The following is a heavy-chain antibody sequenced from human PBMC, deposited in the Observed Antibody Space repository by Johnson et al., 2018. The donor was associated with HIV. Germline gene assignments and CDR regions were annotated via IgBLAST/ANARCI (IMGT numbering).Heavy chain of an antibody. D-gene: IGHD6-6*01. CDR3: ARTIGDRPGGAFDV. V-gene: IGHV3-66*01. CDR1: GFTFDDYG. CDR2: IYSGDST. Sequence: VQLVESGGGVVRPGGSLRLSCAASGFTFDDYGMSWVRQAPGKGLEWVSVIYSGDSTYYADSVKGRFNISRDNSKNTVRIQMNSLKAEDTGVYYCARTIGDRPGGAFDVWGQGTMVTVSS. J-gene: IGHJ3*01.